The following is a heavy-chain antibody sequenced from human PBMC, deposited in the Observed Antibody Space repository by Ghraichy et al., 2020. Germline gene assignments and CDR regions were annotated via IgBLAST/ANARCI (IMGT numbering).Heavy chain of an antibody. CDR2: IYSGGST. CDR3: ARDLRDSTMYYYDSSFGFDY. V-gene: IGHV3-66*01. CDR1: GFTVTSNY. D-gene: IGHD3-22*01. Sequence: GGSLRLSCAASGFTVTSNYMSWVRQAPGKGLEWVSVIYSGGSTYYADSVKGRFTISRDNSKNTLYLQMNSLRAEDTAVYYCARDLRDSTMYYYDSSFGFDYWGQGTLVTVSS. J-gene: IGHJ4*02.